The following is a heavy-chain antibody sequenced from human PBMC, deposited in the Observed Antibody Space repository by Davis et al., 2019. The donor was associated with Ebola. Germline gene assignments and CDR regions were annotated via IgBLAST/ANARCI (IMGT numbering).Heavy chain of an antibody. D-gene: IGHD1-1*01. Sequence: SETLSLTCAVSGGSISNGGYSWSWIRQPPGKGLEWIGYIYHSGSTYYNPSLKSRVTISVDRSKNQFSLKLSSVTAADTAVYYCARMENWFDPWGQGTLVTVSS. V-gene: IGHV4-30-2*01. J-gene: IGHJ5*02. CDR2: IYHSGST. CDR1: GGSISNGGYS. CDR3: ARMENWFDP.